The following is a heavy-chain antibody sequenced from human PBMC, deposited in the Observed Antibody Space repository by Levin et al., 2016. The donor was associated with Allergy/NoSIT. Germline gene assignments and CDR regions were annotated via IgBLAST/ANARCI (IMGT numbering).Heavy chain of an antibody. CDR3: ARISGVVRKGVYYYYYGMDV. CDR2: IFSNDEK. Sequence: WIRQPPGKALEWLAHIFSNDEKSYSTSLKSRLTISKDTSKSQVVLTMTNMDPVDTATYYCARISGVVRKGVYYYYYGMDVWGQGTTVTVSS. V-gene: IGHV2-26*01. J-gene: IGHJ6*02. D-gene: IGHD3-3*01.